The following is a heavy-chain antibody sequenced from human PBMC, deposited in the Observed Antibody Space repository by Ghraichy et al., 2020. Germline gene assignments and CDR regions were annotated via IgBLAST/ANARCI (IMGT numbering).Heavy chain of an antibody. D-gene: IGHD3-16*01. CDR2: ISGSGGST. CDR3: AKCDVGGRPYYFAY. CDR1: GFTFSNYA. Sequence: GALRLSCAASGFTFSNYAMSWVRQAPGKGLEWVSAISGSGGSTYYADSVKGRFTISRDNSKNTLYLQMNSLRAEDTAVYYCAKCDVGGRPYYFAYWGQGTLVTVSS. J-gene: IGHJ4*02. V-gene: IGHV3-23*01.